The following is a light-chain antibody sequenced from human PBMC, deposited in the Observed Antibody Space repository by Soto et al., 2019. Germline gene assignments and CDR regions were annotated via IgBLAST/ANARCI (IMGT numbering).Light chain of an antibody. CDR2: EVS. V-gene: IGLV2-8*01. Sequence: QSVLTQPPSASGSPGQSVTISCTGTSSDVGGYNYVSWYQHHPGKAPKLIIYEVSKRPSGVPDRFSGSKSGNTASLTVSGLQAEDEADYYCNSYAGSNNLVFGGGTKLTVL. CDR1: SSDVGGYNY. CDR3: NSYAGSNNLV. J-gene: IGLJ2*01.